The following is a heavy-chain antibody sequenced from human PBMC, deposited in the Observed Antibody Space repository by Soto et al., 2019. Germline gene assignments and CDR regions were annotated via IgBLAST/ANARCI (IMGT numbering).Heavy chain of an antibody. V-gene: IGHV1-18*01. CDR3: ARVSVTGTTQRRSAPLYYYGMDV. CDR2: ISAYNGNT. J-gene: IGHJ6*02. CDR1: GYTFTSYG. Sequence: ASVKVSCKASGYTFTSYGISWVRQAPGQGLEWMGWISAYNGNTNYAQKLQGRVTMTTDTSTSTAYMELRSLSSDDTAVYYCARVSVTGTTQRRSAPLYYYGMDVWGQGTTVTVSS. D-gene: IGHD4-17*01.